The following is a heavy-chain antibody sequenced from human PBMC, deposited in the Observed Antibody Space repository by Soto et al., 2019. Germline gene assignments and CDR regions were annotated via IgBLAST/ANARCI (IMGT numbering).Heavy chain of an antibody. D-gene: IGHD3-22*01. J-gene: IGHJ4*02. V-gene: IGHV3-33*01. CDR3: ARVPLYYYDSSHPDY. CDR2: IWYDGSNK. Sequence: GGSLRLSCAASGFTFSSYGMHWVRQAPGKGLEWVAVIWYDGSNKYYADSVKGRFTISRDNSKNTLYLQMNSLRAEDTAVYYCARVPLYYYDSSHPDYWGQGTLVTAPQ. CDR1: GFTFSSYG.